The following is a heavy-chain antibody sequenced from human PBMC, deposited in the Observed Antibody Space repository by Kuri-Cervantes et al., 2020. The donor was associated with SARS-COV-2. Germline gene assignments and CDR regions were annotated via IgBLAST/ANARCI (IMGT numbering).Heavy chain of an antibody. CDR1: GFTVGNNY. CDR3: VKALPLGHQSYYPMDV. D-gene: IGHD3-22*01. V-gene: IGHV3-53*01. J-gene: IGHJ6*02. Sequence: GESLKISCAAFGFTVGNNYMSWFRQAPGKGLEWVSVIYSSENAYYADSVEGRFTISRDNSKNMVYLQMNDLRAEDTAVYYCVKALPLGHQSYYPMDVWGQGTPVTVSS. CDR2: IYSSENA.